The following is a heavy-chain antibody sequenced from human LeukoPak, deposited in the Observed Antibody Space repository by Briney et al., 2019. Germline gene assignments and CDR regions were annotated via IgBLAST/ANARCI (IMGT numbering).Heavy chain of an antibody. J-gene: IGHJ3*02. CDR2: IYYSGST. CDR3: AGMARDAFDI. Sequence: PSETLPLTCTVSGGSISSYYWSWIRQPPGKGLEWIGYIYYSGSTNYNPSLRSRVTISVDTSKNQFSLKLSSVTAADTAVYYCAGMARDAFDIWGQGTMVTVSS. CDR1: GGSISSYY. V-gene: IGHV4-59*13. D-gene: IGHD5-24*01.